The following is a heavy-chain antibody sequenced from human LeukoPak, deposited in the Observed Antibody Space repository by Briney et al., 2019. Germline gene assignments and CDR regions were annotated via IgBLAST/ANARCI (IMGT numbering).Heavy chain of an antibody. CDR3: AKDRWVTAPRFDR. Sequence: GGSLRLSCAASGFTFSTYAMSWVRQAPGKGLEWVSAISRYGGDTYYADSVKGRFTISRDNSKNTLYLQMNSLRAEDTAVYYCAKDRWVTAPRFDRWGQGTLVTVSS. CDR1: GFTFSTYA. D-gene: IGHD2-21*02. J-gene: IGHJ4*02. CDR2: ISRYGGDT. V-gene: IGHV3-23*01.